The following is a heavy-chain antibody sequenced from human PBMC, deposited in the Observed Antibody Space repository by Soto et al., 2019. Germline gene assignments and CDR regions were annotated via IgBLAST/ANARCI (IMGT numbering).Heavy chain of an antibody. CDR2: FTAAGGNT. CDR3: ARETLSFGSALDV. Sequence: GGSLRLSCAASGFTFSDFAMSWVRKAPGKGLEWVSTFTAAGGNTFYADSVKGRFTISRDGTTRSVFLQMTSLKREDTGLYYCARETLSFGSALDVWGQGTTVTVSS. D-gene: IGHD3-3*01. V-gene: IGHV3-23*01. CDR1: GFTFSDFA. J-gene: IGHJ6*02.